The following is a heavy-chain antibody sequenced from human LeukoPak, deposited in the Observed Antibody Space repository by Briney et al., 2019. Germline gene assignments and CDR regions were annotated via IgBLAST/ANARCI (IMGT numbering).Heavy chain of an antibody. Sequence: PSQTLSLTCIVSGGPISSGDYSWSWIRQPPGKGLECIGSIYYSGSAYYNPSLESRVTISLDTSKKQFSLRLSSVTAADTAVYYCARAVVRGVVKNYSDYWGQGTLVTVSS. CDR2: IYYSGSA. CDR3: ARAVVRGVVKNYSDY. J-gene: IGHJ4*02. V-gene: IGHV4-30-4*01. CDR1: GGPISSGDYS. D-gene: IGHD3-10*01.